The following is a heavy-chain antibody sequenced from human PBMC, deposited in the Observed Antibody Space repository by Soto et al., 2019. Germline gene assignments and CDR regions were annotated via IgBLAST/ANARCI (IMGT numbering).Heavy chain of an antibody. CDR2: MKPNSGKT. J-gene: IGHJ5*02. V-gene: IGHV1-8*01. CDR3: ARDPTYDFWNAYPGGVDP. Sequence: QVQLVQSGAEVKKPGASVKVSCKASGYTFTSYDINWVRQATGQGLEWMGWMKPNSGKTGYAQKFQGRVTMTMNTSINTAYMELSSLRSEDTAVYYCARDPTYDFWNAYPGGVDPWGQGTQVTVSS. D-gene: IGHD3-3*01. CDR1: GYTFTSYD.